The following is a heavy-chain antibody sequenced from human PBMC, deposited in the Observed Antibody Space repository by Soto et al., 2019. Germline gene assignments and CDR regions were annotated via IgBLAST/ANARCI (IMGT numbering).Heavy chain of an antibody. Sequence: QVQLVDSGGGLVKPGSSLRLSCTASGFSFGDYYMSWIRQAPGKGLEWISYISGSGRTIDFADSVKGRFTISRDNANKSTYLHLNSLRAEDTAIYYCARDHGNWFDPWGQGTLVTVAS. J-gene: IGHJ5*02. CDR2: ISGSGRTI. CDR3: ARDHGNWFDP. V-gene: IGHV3-11*01. CDR1: GFSFGDYY.